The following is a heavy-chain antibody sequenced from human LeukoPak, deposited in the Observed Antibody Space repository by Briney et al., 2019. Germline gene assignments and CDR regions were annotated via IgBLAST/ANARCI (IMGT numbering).Heavy chain of an antibody. D-gene: IGHD6-19*01. V-gene: IGHV5-51*01. CDR2: IYPGDFDT. J-gene: IGHJ4*02. CDR1: GYKLTNYW. Sequence: GESLKISCKGSGYKLTNYWIGWVRQLPGKGLEWMGLIYPGDFDTKYSPSFQGQVTISADILISTAYLQWSSLKASDTAMYYCATAGYSSDWYYFDYWGQGTLVTVSS. CDR3: ATAGYSSDWYYFDY.